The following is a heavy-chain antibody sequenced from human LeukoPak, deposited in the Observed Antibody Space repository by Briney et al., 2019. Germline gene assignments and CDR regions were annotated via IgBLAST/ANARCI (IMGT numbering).Heavy chain of an antibody. J-gene: IGHJ6*03. V-gene: IGHV4-4*02. CDR3: ARFAAGGSYYYYMDV. D-gene: IGHD6-25*01. Sequence: KSSETLSLTCAVSGGSISSSNWWSWVHQPPGKGLEWIGEIYHSGSTNYNPSLKSRVTISVDKSKNQFSLKLSSVTAADTAVYYCARFAAGGSYYYYMDVWGKGTTVTVSS. CDR1: GGSISSSNW. CDR2: IYHSGST.